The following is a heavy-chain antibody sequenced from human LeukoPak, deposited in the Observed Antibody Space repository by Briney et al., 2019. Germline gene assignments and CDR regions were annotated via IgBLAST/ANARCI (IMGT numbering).Heavy chain of an antibody. D-gene: IGHD3-3*01. CDR2: ISGSGGRT. CDR3: TKDKQRLLEWPLVRDAAFDI. V-gene: IGHV3-23*01. J-gene: IGHJ3*02. CDR1: GLPYCSYP. Sequence: GGPLSLPCAVSGLPYCSYPMSWARQAPGEGREWVSAISGSGGRTHYADSEKRRLTLSRDNSKHALSLQMNSLRAEDTAVYYCTKDKQRLLEWPLVRDAAFDIWGQGTMVIVSS.